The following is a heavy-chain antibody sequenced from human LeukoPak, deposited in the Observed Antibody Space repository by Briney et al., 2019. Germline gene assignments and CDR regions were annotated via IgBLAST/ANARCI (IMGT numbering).Heavy chain of an antibody. Sequence: GGSLRLSCAASGFTFSSYAMHWVRQAPGKGLEWVAVISYDGSNKYYADSEKGRFTISRDNSKNTLYLQMNSLRAEDTAVYYCARDIEGEGYFDYWGQGTLVTVSS. CDR1: GFTFSSYA. CDR3: ARDIEGEGYFDY. V-gene: IGHV3-30*04. CDR2: ISYDGSNK. D-gene: IGHD3-16*01. J-gene: IGHJ4*02.